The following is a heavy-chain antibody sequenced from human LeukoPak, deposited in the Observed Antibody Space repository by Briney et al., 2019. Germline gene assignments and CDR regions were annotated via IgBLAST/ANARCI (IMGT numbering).Heavy chain of an antibody. Sequence: ASVKVSCKASGYTFTTYHIHWVRQAPGQRLEWMGWINVGYGNTKYSQKLQGRVTITRDTSASTAYMELSSLRSEDTAVYYCARDMVRGGTIDYWGQGTLVTVSS. CDR2: INVGYGNT. CDR1: GYTFTTYH. J-gene: IGHJ4*02. V-gene: IGHV1-3*01. D-gene: IGHD3-10*01. CDR3: ARDMVRGGTIDY.